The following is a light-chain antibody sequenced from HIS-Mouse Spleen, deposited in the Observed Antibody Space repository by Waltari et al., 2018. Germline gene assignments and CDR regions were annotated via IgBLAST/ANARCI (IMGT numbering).Light chain of an antibody. CDR1: SSAAGGYNY. CDR2: DVS. V-gene: IGLV2-11*01. Sequence: QSALTQPRSVSGSPGQSVTIPCTGTSSAAGGYNYVSWYQQHPGKAPKLMIYDVSQRPSGVPDRFSGSKSGNTASLTISGLQAEDEADYYCCSYAGSYTYVFGTGTKVTVL. CDR3: CSYAGSYTYV. J-gene: IGLJ1*01.